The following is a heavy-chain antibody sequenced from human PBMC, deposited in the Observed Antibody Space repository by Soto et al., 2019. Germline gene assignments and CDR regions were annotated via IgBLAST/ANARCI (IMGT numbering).Heavy chain of an antibody. CDR2: IYYSGST. CDR3: ARADGDYFDY. V-gene: IGHV4-30-4*01. D-gene: IGHD4-17*01. J-gene: IGHJ4*02. CDR1: GGSISSGDYY. Sequence: QVQLQESGPGLVKPSQTLSLTCTVSGGSISSGDYYWSWIRQPPGKGLEWIGYIYYSGSTYYNPPLNGRVTLSVDPSKNQFSLKLSSVTAADTAVYDGARADGDYFDYCGQGTLVTFSA.